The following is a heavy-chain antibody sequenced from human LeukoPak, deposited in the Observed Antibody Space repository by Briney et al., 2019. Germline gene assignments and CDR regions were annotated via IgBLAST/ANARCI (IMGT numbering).Heavy chain of an antibody. CDR3: ARALGDYVWGSYRTAEYFQH. D-gene: IGHD3-16*02. CDR2: ISSSSSYI. J-gene: IGHJ1*01. CDR1: GFTFSSCS. Sequence: GGSLRLSCAASGFTFSSCSMNWVRQAPGKGLEWVSSISSSSSYIYYADSVKGRFTISRDNAKNSLYLQMNSLRAEDTAVYYCARALGDYVWGSYRTAEYFQHWGQGTLVTVSS. V-gene: IGHV3-21*01.